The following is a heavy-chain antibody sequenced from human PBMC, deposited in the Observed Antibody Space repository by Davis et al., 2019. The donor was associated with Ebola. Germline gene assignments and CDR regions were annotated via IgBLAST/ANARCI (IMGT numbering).Heavy chain of an antibody. CDR3: ARFLGKVVQGGWNDY. Sequence: HTGGSLRLSCAASGFIFSSYWMHWVRQAPGKGLVWVSRINSDGSSTNYADSVKGRFTISRDNAKNTLYLQMNSLRAEDTAVYYCARFLGKVVQGGWNDYWGQGTLVTVSS. CDR1: GFIFSSYW. J-gene: IGHJ4*02. D-gene: IGHD3-10*01. V-gene: IGHV3-74*01. CDR2: INSDGSST.